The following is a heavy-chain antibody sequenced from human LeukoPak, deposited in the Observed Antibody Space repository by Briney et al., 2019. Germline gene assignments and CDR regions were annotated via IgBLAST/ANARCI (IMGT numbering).Heavy chain of an antibody. CDR1: GFPFSTYG. J-gene: IGHJ6*02. V-gene: IGHV3-48*03. D-gene: IGHD6-25*01. Sequence: GGSPRLSCAASGFPFSTYGIHWVRQAPGKGLEWVSYISSSGSTIYYADSVKGRFTISRDNAKNSLYLQMNSLRAEDTAVYYCAREGIAAYYYGMDVWGQGTTVTVSS. CDR3: AREGIAAYYYGMDV. CDR2: ISSSGSTI.